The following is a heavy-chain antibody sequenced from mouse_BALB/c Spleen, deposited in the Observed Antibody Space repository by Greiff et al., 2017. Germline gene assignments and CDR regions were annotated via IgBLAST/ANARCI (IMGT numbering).Heavy chain of an antibody. J-gene: IGHJ4*01. CDR3: AMSYGYDGDYAMDY. V-gene: IGHV3-2*02. CDR2: ISYSGST. CDR1: GYSITSDYA. D-gene: IGHD2-2*01. Sequence: EVKVEESGPGLVKPSQSLSLTCTVTGYSITSDYAWNWLRQFPGNKLEWMGYISYSGSTSYNPSLKSRISITRDTSKNQFFLQLNSVTTEDTATYYCAMSYGYDGDYAMDYWGQGTSVTVSS.